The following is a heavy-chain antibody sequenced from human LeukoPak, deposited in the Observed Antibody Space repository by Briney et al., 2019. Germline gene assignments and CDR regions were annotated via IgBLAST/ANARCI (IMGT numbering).Heavy chain of an antibody. D-gene: IGHD6-13*01. J-gene: IGHJ5*02. CDR2: IYYSGST. CDR3: ARVPVRSSWYSGRWFDP. Sequence: SETLSLTCTVSGGSISSGGYYWSWIRQHPGKGLEWIGYIYYSGSTYYNPSLKSRVSISVDTSKNQFSLKLSSVTAADTAVYYCARVPVRSSWYSGRWFDPWGQGTLVTVSS. CDR1: GGSISSGGYY. V-gene: IGHV4-31*03.